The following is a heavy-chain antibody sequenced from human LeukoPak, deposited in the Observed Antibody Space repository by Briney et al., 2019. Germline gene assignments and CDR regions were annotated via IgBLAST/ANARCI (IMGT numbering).Heavy chain of an antibody. D-gene: IGHD3-16*01. CDR1: GGSISSYY. Sequence: SETLSLTCTVSGGSISSYYWSWIRQPPGKGLEWIGCIHYSGSTNYNPSLKSRVTISVDTSKSQFSLKLSSVTAADTAVYYCARHGSWGAPFDYWGQGTLVTVSS. V-gene: IGHV4-59*08. CDR2: IHYSGST. J-gene: IGHJ4*02. CDR3: ARHGSWGAPFDY.